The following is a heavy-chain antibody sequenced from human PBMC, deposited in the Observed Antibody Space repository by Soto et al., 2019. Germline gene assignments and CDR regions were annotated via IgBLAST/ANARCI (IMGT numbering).Heavy chain of an antibody. V-gene: IGHV3-30*18. CDR3: AKDTYSRSWYF. CDR2: ISYDGGNE. Sequence: GGSLRLSCAASGFTFSNYGMHWVRQAPGKGLEWVAVISYDGGNEYYADSVKGRFTISRDNSKNTLYLQMNGLRAEDTALYYCAKDTYSRSWYFWGQGTLVTVSS. D-gene: IGHD2-2*01. J-gene: IGHJ4*01. CDR1: GFTFSNYG.